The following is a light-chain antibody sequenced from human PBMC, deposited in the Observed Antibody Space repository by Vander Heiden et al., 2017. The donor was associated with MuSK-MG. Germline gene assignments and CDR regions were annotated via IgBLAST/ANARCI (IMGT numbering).Light chain of an antibody. V-gene: IGLV3-1*01. CDR2: QDT. J-gene: IGLJ2*01. CDR1: KLGDKY. Sequence: SSALTQPPSVSVPPGQTASLICSGDKLGDKYAAWYQQKPGQSPVLVIYQDTKRPAGIPERFAGSNAGNTATLTISGTQAMDEADYYCQAWDTSTVVFGGGTKLTGL. CDR3: QAWDTSTVV.